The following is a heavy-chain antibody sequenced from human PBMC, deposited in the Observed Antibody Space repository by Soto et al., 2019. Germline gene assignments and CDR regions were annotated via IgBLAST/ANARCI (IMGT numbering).Heavy chain of an antibody. CDR3: ARGGGYSYGYYYYYYMDV. CDR1: GGSFSGYY. D-gene: IGHD5-18*01. J-gene: IGHJ6*03. CDR2: INHSGST. Sequence: QVQLQQWGAGLLKPSETLSLTCAVYGGSFSGYYWSWIRQPPGKGLEWIGEINHSGSTNYNPSLKSRVTISVDTSMNQFSLKPSSVTAADTAVYYCARGGGYSYGYYYYYYMDVWGKGTTVTVSS. V-gene: IGHV4-34*01.